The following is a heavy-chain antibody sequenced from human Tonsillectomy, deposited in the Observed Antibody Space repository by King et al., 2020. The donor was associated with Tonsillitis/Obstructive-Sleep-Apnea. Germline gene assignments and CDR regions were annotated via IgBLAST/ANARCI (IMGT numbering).Heavy chain of an antibody. V-gene: IGHV4-30-2*01. Sequence: QLQESGPGLVKPSQTLSLTCAVSGGSISSGGYSWSWIRQPPGKGLEWIGYIYHSTSTYYNPSLKSRVTISVDTSKNQFSLKLSSVTAADTAVYYCARSPSESYLEQNFDYWCQGTLVTVSS. D-gene: IGHD1-26*01. CDR2: IYHSTST. CDR3: ARSPSESYLEQNFDY. J-gene: IGHJ4*02. CDR1: GGSISSGGYS.